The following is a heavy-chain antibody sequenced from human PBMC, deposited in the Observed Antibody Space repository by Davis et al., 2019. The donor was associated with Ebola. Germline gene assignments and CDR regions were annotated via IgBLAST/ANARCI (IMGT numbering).Heavy chain of an antibody. CDR3: ARDDRRLSYYYYGMDV. V-gene: IGHV3-73*01. D-gene: IGHD6-25*01. CDR1: GFTFSGAA. Sequence: PGGSLRLSCAASGFTFSGAALHWVRQASGKGLEWIGRIRSRSNSYATAYAASVEGRFTISRDDSKNTAYLQMNSLRAEDTAVYYCARDDRRLSYYYYGMDVWGQGTTVTVSS. J-gene: IGHJ6*02. CDR2: IRSRSNSYAT.